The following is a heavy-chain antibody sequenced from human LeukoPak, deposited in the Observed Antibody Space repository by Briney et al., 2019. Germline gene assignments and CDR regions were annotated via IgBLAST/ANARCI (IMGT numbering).Heavy chain of an antibody. D-gene: IGHD3-9*01. CDR3: ARYFALASSSYYYYMDV. V-gene: IGHV4-59*11. CDR2: IYYSGRT. CDR1: GGSISGHY. Sequence: SETLSLTCTVSGGSISGHYWSWVRQPPGEGLELIGYIYYSGRTNYNPSLESRVTFSVDTSKNQFSLMLSSVTAADTAVYYCARYFALASSSYYYYMDVWGKGITVTVSS. J-gene: IGHJ6*03.